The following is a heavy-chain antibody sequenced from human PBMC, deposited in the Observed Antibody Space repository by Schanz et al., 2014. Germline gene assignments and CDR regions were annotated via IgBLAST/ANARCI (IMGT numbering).Heavy chain of an antibody. CDR1: GFTLSNSD. Sequence: QEQLVESGGGLVQPGGSLRLSCAASGFTLSNSDMHWVRQAPGKGLEWVALISNDGSIKYYADSVEGRFTISRDNSRNTLYLQMNSLRTEDTAVYYCASPSGYSDYGTYFDFWGQGTLVTVSS. CDR3: ASPSGYSDYGTYFDF. J-gene: IGHJ4*02. D-gene: IGHD5-12*01. V-gene: IGHV3-30-3*01. CDR2: ISNDGSIK.